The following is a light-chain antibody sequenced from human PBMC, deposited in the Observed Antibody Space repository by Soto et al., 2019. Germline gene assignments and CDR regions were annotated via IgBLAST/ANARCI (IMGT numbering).Light chain of an antibody. CDR2: DAS. J-gene: IGKJ2*01. V-gene: IGKV3-11*01. CDR3: QQRSNWYT. CDR1: QSVSSY. Sequence: EIVLTQSPATLSLSPGERATLSCRASQSVSSYLAWYQQKPGQAPRLLIYDASSRATGIPARFSSSGSGTDFTLTISGLEPEDFAVYYCQQRSNWYTFGQGTKLEIK.